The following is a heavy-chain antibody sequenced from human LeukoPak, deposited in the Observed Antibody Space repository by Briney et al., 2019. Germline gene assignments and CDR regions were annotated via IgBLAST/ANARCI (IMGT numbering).Heavy chain of an antibody. J-gene: IGHJ4*02. CDR2: IYYSGST. CDR3: ARRGVWAFDY. CDR1: GGSISSSSYY. Sequence: KPSETLSLTCTVSGGSISSSSYYWGWIRQPPGKGLEWIGSIYYSGSTYYNPSLKSRVTISVDTSNNQFSLRLSSVTAADTAVYYCARRGVWAFDYWGQGTLVTVSS. D-gene: IGHD3-10*01. V-gene: IGHV4-39*01.